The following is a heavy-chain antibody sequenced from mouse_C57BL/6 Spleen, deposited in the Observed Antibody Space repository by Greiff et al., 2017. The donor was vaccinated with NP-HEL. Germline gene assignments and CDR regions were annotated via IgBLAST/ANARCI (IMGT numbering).Heavy chain of an antibody. CDR3: ARGYSNYEFAY. CDR2: ISYSGST. V-gene: IGHV3-1*01. D-gene: IGHD2-5*01. CDR1: GYSITSGYD. Sequence: DVKLVESGPGMVKPSQSLSLTCTVTGYSITSGYDWHWIRHFPGNKLEWMGYISYSGSTNYNPSLKSRISITHDTSKNHFFLKLNSVTTEDTATYYCARGYSNYEFAYWGQGTLVTVSA. J-gene: IGHJ3*01.